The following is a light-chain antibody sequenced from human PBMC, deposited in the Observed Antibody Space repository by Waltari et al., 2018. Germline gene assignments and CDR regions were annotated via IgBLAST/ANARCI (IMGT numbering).Light chain of an antibody. Sequence: QSALTQPASVSGSPGQSLTISCMGTSNDIGGYNFVSWYQQHPGQAPKLMIYDVSKRPSGVSNRFSGSKSGNTASLTISGLQAEDEADYYCCSYVGGGTLIFGGGTNVTVL. CDR2: DVS. CDR1: SNDIGGYNF. J-gene: IGLJ2*01. V-gene: IGLV2-23*02. CDR3: CSYVGGGTLI.